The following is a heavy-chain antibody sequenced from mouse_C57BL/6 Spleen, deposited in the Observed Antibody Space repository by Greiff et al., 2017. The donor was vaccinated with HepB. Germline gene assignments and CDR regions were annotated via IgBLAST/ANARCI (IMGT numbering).Heavy chain of an antibody. CDR2: INPNNGGT. CDR3: ARGNYYGSHYYAMDY. CDR1: GYTFTDYN. Sequence: VQLQQSGPELVKPGASVKMSCKASGYTFTDYNMHWVKQSHGKSLEWIGYINPNNGGTSYNQKFKGKATLTVNKSSSTAYMELRSLTSEDSAVYYCARGNYYGSHYYAMDYWGQGTSVTVSS. D-gene: IGHD1-1*01. J-gene: IGHJ4*01. V-gene: IGHV1-22*01.